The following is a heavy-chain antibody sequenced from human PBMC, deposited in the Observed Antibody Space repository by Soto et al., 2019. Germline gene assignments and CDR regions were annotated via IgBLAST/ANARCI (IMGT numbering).Heavy chain of an antibody. D-gene: IGHD5-12*01. Sequence: QVQLVQSGAEVKKPGSSVKVSCKASVGTFSSYTISWVRQAPGQGLEWMGRIIPILGIANYAQKFQGRVTITADKSTSTAYMELSSLRSEDTAVYYCARGSGYDYSSYFDYWGQGTLVTVSS. J-gene: IGHJ4*02. CDR2: IIPILGIA. CDR3: ARGSGYDYSSYFDY. CDR1: VGTFSSYT. V-gene: IGHV1-69*02.